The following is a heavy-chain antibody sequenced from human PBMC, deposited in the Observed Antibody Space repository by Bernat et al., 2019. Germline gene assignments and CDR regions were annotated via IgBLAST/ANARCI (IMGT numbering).Heavy chain of an antibody. CDR1: GFTFSSYG. V-gene: IGHV3-33*01. CDR3: ARGRFTTRIVVAVLDY. CDR2: IWYDGSNK. Sequence: QVQLVESGGGVVQPGRSLRLSCAASGFTFSSYGMHWVRQAPGKGLEWVAVIWYDGSNKYYADSVKGRFTISRDNSKNTLYLQMNSLRAEDTAVYYCARGRFTTRIVVAVLDYWGQGTLVTVSS. J-gene: IGHJ4*02. D-gene: IGHD3-22*01.